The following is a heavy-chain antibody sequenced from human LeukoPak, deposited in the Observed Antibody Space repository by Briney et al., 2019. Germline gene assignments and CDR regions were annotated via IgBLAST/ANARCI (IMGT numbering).Heavy chain of an antibody. CDR3: AKDFLRQQLVDWFDP. CDR2: ISYDGSNK. V-gene: IGHV3-30*18. Sequence: HPGGSLRLSCAASGFTFSSYGMHWVRQAPGKGLEWVAVISYDGSNKYYADSVKGRFTISRDNSKNTLYLQMNSLRAEDTAVYYCAKDFLRQQLVDWFDPWGQGTLVTVSS. CDR1: GFTFSSYG. D-gene: IGHD6-13*01. J-gene: IGHJ5*02.